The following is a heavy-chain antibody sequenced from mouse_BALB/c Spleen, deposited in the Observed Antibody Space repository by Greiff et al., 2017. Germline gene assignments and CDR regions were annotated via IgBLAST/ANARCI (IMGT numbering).Heavy chain of an antibody. CDR2: ISYSGST. J-gene: IGHJ3*01. CDR1: GYSITSDYA. V-gene: IGHV3-2*02. D-gene: IGHD4-1*01. Sequence: EVQLVESGPGLVKPSQSLSLTCTVTGYSITSDYAWNWIRQFPGNTLEWMGYISYSGSTSYNPSLKSRISITRDTSKNQFFLQLNSVTTEDTATYYCARWDLSWFAYWGQGTLVTVSA. CDR3: ARWDLSWFAY.